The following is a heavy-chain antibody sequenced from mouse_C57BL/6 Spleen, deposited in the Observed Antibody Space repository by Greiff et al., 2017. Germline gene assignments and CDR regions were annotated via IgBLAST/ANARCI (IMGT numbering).Heavy chain of an antibody. V-gene: IGHV1-82*01. CDR2: IYPGDGDT. Sequence: VQLQQSGPELVKPGASVKISCKASGYAFSSSWMNWVKQRPGKGLEWIGRIYPGDGDTNYNGKFKGKATLTADKSSSTAYMQLSSLTSEDAAVYCCARGDVYFEVWGTGTTVTVSS. J-gene: IGHJ1*03. CDR3: ARGDVYFEV. CDR1: GYAFSSSW. D-gene: IGHD3-3*01.